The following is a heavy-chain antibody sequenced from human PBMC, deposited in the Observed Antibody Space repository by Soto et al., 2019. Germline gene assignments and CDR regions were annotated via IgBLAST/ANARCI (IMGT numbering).Heavy chain of an antibody. CDR1: GFTVSNTY. V-gene: IGHV3-53*01. CDR3: SKGCNWNRVDS. J-gene: IGHJ4*02. Sequence: GGSLSLSCEASGFTVSNTYMSWIRQAPGRWLEWVSIIYGGGRTYYTDSVKGRFTISKDNSRNTVYLQMNSLRAEDTALHYCSKGCNWNRVDSWGQGTLVTVSS. CDR2: IYGGGRT. D-gene: IGHD1-20*01.